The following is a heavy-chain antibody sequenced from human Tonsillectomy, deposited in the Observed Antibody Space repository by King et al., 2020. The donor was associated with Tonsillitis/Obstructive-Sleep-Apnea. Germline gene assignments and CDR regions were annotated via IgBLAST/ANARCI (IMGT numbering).Heavy chain of an antibody. D-gene: IGHD3-16*01. Sequence: VQLVESGGGAVQPGRSLKLSCVGSGFTFSNYAMHWVRQAPGKGLQWVAVRSSDGSATYYADSVKGRFTISRDNSKNTLFLHMNSLRTEDTAVYFCARGGLRGESYYYYGMDVWGQGTTVTVSS. CDR3: ARGGLRGESYYYYGMDV. V-gene: IGHV3-30*04. CDR2: RSSDGSAT. CDR1: GFTFSNYA. J-gene: IGHJ6*02.